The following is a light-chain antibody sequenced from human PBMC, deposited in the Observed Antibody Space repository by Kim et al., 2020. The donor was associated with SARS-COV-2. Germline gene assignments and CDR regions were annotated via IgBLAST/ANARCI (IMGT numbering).Light chain of an antibody. J-gene: IGLJ3*02. CDR3: QRWDSSSEYPLM. CDR1: NLESKS. V-gene: IGLV3-21*04. CDR2: DDD. Sequence: SSELTQPPSVSVAPGKTAKITCSRNNLESKSVNWYQQKPGQAPVLVIYDDDGRPSGIPERISGSKSGNTATLTVRTVEAGDEADYYCQRWDSSSEYPLMFGGGTQLTVL.